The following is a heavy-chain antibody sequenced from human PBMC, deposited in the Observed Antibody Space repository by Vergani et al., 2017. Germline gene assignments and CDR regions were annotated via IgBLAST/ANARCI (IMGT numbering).Heavy chain of an antibody. V-gene: IGHV3-21*01. CDR1: GFTFSSYS. D-gene: IGHD2-2*01. CDR3: ASSILSSTSCFD. Sequence: EVQLVESGGGLVKPGGSLRLSCAASGFTFSSYSMNWVRQAPGKGLEWVSSISSSSSYIYYADSVKGRFTISRDNAKNSLYLLMNSLRAEDTAVYYCASSILSSTSCFDWGQGTLVTVSS. CDR2: ISSSSSYI. J-gene: IGHJ4*02.